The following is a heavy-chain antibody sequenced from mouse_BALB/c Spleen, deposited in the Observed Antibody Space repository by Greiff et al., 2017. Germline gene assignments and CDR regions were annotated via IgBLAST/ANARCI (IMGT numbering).Heavy chain of an antibody. D-gene: IGHD1-1*01. CDR3: ATVSSYNWYFDV. J-gene: IGHJ1*01. Sequence: EVHLVESGPGLVKPSQSLSLTCTVTGYSITSDYAWNWIRQFPGNKLEWMGYISYSGSTSYNPSLKSRISITRDTSKNQFFLQLNSVTTEDTATYYCATVSSYNWYFDVWGAGTTVTVSS. V-gene: IGHV3-2*02. CDR2: ISYSGST. CDR1: GYSITSDYA.